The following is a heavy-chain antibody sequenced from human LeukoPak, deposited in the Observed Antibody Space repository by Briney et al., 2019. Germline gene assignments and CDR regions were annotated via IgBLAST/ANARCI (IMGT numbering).Heavy chain of an antibody. D-gene: IGHD3-10*01. CDR3: ARGGFVFDI. V-gene: IGHV3-48*03. J-gene: IGHJ3*02. CDR2: ITTTDTTK. CDR1: GFTFSSYE. Sequence: PGGSLRLSCAASGFTFSSYEMNWVRQGPGKGLEWISYITTTDTTKYYTDSVKGRFTIPRDNAKNSLYLQMHSLRAEDTAVYYCARGGFVFDIWGQGTVVTVSS.